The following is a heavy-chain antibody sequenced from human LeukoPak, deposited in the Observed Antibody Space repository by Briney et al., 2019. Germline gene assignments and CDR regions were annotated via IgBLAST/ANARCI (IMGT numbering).Heavy chain of an antibody. V-gene: IGHV3-9*01. Sequence: GRSLRLSCAASGFTFDDYAMHWVRQAPGKGLEWVSGISWNSGSIGYADSVKGRFTISRDNAKNSLYLQMNSLRAEDTALYYCAKDMGASIAARPNYYYGMDVWGQGTTVTVSS. J-gene: IGHJ6*02. D-gene: IGHD6-6*01. CDR2: ISWNSGSI. CDR1: GFTFDDYA. CDR3: AKDMGASIAARPNYYYGMDV.